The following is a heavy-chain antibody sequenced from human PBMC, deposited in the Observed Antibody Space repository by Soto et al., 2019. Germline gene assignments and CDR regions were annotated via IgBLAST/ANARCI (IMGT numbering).Heavy chain of an antibody. D-gene: IGHD3-3*01. CDR2: IIPIFGTA. Sequence: VASVKVSCKASGGTLSSYAISWVRQAPGQGLEWMGGIIPIFGTANYAQKFQGRVTITADESTSTAYMELSSLRSEDTAVYYCARASLRFLEWLLNAYVMDVWSQGTTVTVSS. V-gene: IGHV1-69*13. CDR3: ARASLRFLEWLLNAYVMDV. J-gene: IGHJ6*02. CDR1: GGTLSSYA.